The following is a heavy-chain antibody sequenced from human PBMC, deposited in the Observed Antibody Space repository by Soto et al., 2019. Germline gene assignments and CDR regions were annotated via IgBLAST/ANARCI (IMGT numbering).Heavy chain of an antibody. D-gene: IGHD1-26*01. J-gene: IGHJ3*02. CDR2: ISYDGANK. CDR3: ARGDGSYYVGPEDI. V-gene: IGHV3-30-3*01. CDR1: GFTFTNYA. Sequence: GGSLRLSCAASGFTFTNYALHWVRQAPGKGLEWVAVISYDGANKFYANSVKGRFTISRDNSQDTLYLQLNSLRPGDTAVYYCARGDGSYYVGPEDILGQGTVGTVSS.